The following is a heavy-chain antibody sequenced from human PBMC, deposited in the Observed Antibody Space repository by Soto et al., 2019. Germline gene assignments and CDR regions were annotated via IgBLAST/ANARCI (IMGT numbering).Heavy chain of an antibody. V-gene: IGHV1-18*04. D-gene: IGHD3-22*01. Sequence: ASVKVSCKASGYTFTGYYMHWVRQAPGQGLELMGWINTGNGDTKYSQKLQGRVTMTTDTSTSTAYMELSSLRSDDTAVYYCAREDYYDSSGYYAFDIWGQGTMVTVSS. CDR2: INTGNGDT. CDR1: GYTFTGYY. J-gene: IGHJ3*02. CDR3: AREDYYDSSGYYAFDI.